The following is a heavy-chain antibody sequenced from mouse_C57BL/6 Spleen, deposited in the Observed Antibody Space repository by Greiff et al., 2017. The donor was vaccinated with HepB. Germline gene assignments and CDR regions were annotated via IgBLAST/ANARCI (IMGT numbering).Heavy chain of an antibody. CDR2: IYPGDGDT. V-gene: IGHV1-82*01. Sequence: VQLQQSGPELVKPGASVKISCKASGYAFSSSWMNWVKQRPGKGLEWIGRIYPGDGDTNYNGKFKGKATLTADKSSSTAYMQLSSLTSEDSAVYFCARYGMATTRFAYWGQGTLVTVSA. CDR1: GYAFSSSW. D-gene: IGHD1-1*01. J-gene: IGHJ3*01. CDR3: ARYGMATTRFAY.